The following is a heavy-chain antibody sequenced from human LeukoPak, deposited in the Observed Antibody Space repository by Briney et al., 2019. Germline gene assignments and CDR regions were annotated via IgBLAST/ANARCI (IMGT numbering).Heavy chain of an antibody. J-gene: IGHJ6*03. CDR3: ARGRFGELSYYYYYMDV. CDR2: IYTSGST. V-gene: IGHV4-4*07. CDR1: GGSISSYY. Sequence: SETLSLTCTVSGGSISSYYWSWLRQPAGKGLEWIGRIYTSGSTNYNPSLKSRVTMSVDTSKNQFSLKLSSVTAADTAVYYCARGRFGELSYYYYYMDVWGKGTTVTISS. D-gene: IGHD3-10*01.